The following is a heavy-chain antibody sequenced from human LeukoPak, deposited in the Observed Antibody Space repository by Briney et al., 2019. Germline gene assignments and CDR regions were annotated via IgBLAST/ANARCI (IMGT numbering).Heavy chain of an antibody. Sequence: GGSLRLSCAASGFTFRSYGMHWVRQAPGKGLQWVAVIWYDGSNKYYADSVKGRFTISRDNSKNTLYLQMDSLRAEDTAVYYCAKDPGGGLDYWGQGTLVTISS. D-gene: IGHD3-10*01. CDR1: GFTFRSYG. V-gene: IGHV3-33*06. CDR3: AKDPGGGLDY. J-gene: IGHJ4*02. CDR2: IWYDGSNK.